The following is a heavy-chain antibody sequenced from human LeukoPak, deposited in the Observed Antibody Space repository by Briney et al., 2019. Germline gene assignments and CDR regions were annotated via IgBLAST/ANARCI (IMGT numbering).Heavy chain of an antibody. D-gene: IGHD3-10*01. J-gene: IGHJ5*02. V-gene: IGHV1-8*01. CDR3: VRDGEGVAISVNYWFDP. CDR2: MNPNNGKT. CDR1: GFKFTGYD. Sequence: GASVKVSCTASGFKFTGYDINWVRQASGRGLEWMGWMNPNNGKTGYAQKFQGRVTMTRDTSTSTAYTELRGLISEDTAVYYCVRDGEGVAISVNYWFDPWGQGTLVTVSS.